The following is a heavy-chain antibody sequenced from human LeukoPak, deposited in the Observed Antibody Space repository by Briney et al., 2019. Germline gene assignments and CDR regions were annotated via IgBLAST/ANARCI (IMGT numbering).Heavy chain of an antibody. D-gene: IGHD6-19*01. CDR2: INPSGGNT. Sequence: VASVKVSCKTSGYTFASYYIHWVRQAPGQGLEWMGIINPSGGNTNYAQKFQGRVVMTRDTSASAVYMDLSSLTSEDTAVYYCARWGNDMGWPGFDYWGQGTLVTVSS. CDR3: ARWGNDMGWPGFDY. J-gene: IGHJ4*02. V-gene: IGHV1-46*01. CDR1: GYTFASYY.